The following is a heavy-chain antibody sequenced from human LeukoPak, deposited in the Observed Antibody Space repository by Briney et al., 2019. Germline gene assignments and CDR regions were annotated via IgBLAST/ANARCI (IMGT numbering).Heavy chain of an antibody. Sequence: PSETLSLTCTVSGGSISSSSYYWGWIRQPPGKGLEWIGSIYYSGSTYYNPSLKSRVTISVDTSKNQFSLKLSSVTAADTAVYYCARRLMYYWFDPWGQGTLVTVSS. J-gene: IGHJ5*02. CDR1: GGSISSSSYY. CDR2: IYYSGST. V-gene: IGHV4-39*07. CDR3: ARRLMYYWFDP. D-gene: IGHD2-8*01.